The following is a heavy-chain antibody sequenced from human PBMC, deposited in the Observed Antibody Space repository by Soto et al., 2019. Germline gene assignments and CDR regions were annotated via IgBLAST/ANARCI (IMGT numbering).Heavy chain of an antibody. CDR1: EFAFSSYW. Sequence: GGSLRLSCAASEFAFSSYWMTWVRQAPGKGLEWVANIRKDGSQRSYLDYVRGRFTISRDNSKNSLYLQINSLRAEDTALYFCARDVSPGSSGLYFDAFDIWGQGTMVTVSS. CDR2: IRKDGSQR. V-gene: IGHV3-7*05. D-gene: IGHD6-25*01. J-gene: IGHJ3*02. CDR3: ARDVSPGSSGLYFDAFDI.